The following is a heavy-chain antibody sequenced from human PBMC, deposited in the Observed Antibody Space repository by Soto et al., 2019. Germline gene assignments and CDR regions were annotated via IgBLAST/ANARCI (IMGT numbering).Heavy chain of an antibody. CDR2: ISYDGSNK. D-gene: IGHD5-12*01. Sequence: QVQLVESGGGVVQPGRSLRLSCAASGFTFSSYAMHWVRQAPGKGLEWVAVISYDGSNKYYADSVKGRFTLSRDNSTNTLYLQMNSLRAEDTAVYYCARDYYRFNSGYGFSMDVWRQGTTVTVSS. CDR1: GFTFSSYA. J-gene: IGHJ6*02. CDR3: ARDYYRFNSGYGFSMDV. V-gene: IGHV3-30-3*01.